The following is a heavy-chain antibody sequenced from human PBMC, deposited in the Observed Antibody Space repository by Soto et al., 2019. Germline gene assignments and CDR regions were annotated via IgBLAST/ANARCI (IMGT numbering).Heavy chain of an antibody. J-gene: IGHJ6*01. CDR2: ISCSGGST. D-gene: IGHD6-19*01. Sequence: EVQLLESGGGLVQPGGSLRLSCAASGFTFSSYAMSWVRQAPGKGLEWVSAISCSGGSTYYADSVKGRFTISVDNSKNHLYLQKNRLRAEDTAVYYCAKGLVRAVAGTGPYYYYGMDVWRQGTTVTV. V-gene: IGHV3-23*01. CDR1: GFTFSSYA. CDR3: AKGLVRAVAGTGPYYYYGMDV.